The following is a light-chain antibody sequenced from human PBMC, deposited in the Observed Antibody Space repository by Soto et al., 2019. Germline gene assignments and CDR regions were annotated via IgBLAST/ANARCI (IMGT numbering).Light chain of an antibody. CDR1: QAISSY. V-gene: IGKV1-9*01. Sequence: HLTQSPSSLSASVGDRVTITCRASQAISSYLAWYQQKPGRAPNLLIYGASTLQSGVPSRFSGSGSGTDFTLTISSLQPEDFATYYCQQLNSYPRTFGQGTKVDIK. CDR2: GAS. CDR3: QQLNSYPRT. J-gene: IGKJ1*01.